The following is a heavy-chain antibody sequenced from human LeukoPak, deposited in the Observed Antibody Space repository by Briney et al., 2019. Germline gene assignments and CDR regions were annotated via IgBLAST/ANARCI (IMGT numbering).Heavy chain of an antibody. CDR2: IYYSGST. Sequence: SETLSLTCTVSGGSISSSSYYWGWIRQPPGKGLEWIGSIYYSGSTYYNPSLKSRVTISVDTSKNQFSLKLSSVTAADTAVYYCARSPHGDYAGGAFDIWGQGTMVTVSS. J-gene: IGHJ3*02. V-gene: IGHV4-39*07. CDR3: ARSPHGDYAGGAFDI. CDR1: GGSISSSSYY. D-gene: IGHD4-17*01.